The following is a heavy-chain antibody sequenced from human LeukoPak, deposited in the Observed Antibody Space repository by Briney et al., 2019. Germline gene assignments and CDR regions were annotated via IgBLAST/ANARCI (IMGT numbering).Heavy chain of an antibody. Sequence: GGSLRLSCAASGFTFSTYAMSWVRQAPGKGLEWVSAISGSGGSTFYADSVKGRFTISRDSSKNTLYLQMNSLRAEDTAVYYCAKVLVGATTVSDYWGQGTLVTVSS. CDR1: GFTFSTYA. CDR3: AKVLVGATTVSDY. D-gene: IGHD1-26*01. J-gene: IGHJ4*02. V-gene: IGHV3-23*01. CDR2: ISGSGGST.